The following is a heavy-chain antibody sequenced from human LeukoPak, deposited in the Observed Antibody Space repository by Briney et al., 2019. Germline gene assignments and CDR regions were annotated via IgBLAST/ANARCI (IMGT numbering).Heavy chain of an antibody. D-gene: IGHD3-10*01. V-gene: IGHV1-2*02. CDR1: GYTFTGYY. CDR2: INPNSGGA. CDR3: ARGLLSTFYYVSGTYYNLPDFDY. J-gene: IGHJ4*02. Sequence: ASVKVSCKASGYTFTGYYMHWVRQAPGQGLEWMGWINPNSGGAKYAQKFQGRVTMTRDTSISTAYMELSRLRSDDTAVYYCARGLLSTFYYVSGTYYNLPDFDYWGQGTLITVSS.